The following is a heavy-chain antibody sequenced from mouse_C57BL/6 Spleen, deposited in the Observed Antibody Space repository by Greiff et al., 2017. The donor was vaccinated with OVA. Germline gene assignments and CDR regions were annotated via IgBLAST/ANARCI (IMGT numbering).Heavy chain of an antibody. CDR1: GYTFTSYW. Sequence: QVQLQQPGAELVKPGASVKMSCKASGYTFTSYWITWVKQRPGQGLEWIGDIYPGSGSTNYNEKFKSKATLTVDTSSSTAYMQLSSLTSEDSAVYYCARRKDYDYDVHYWGQGTTLTVSS. J-gene: IGHJ2*01. CDR2: IYPGSGST. V-gene: IGHV1-55*01. D-gene: IGHD2-4*01. CDR3: ARRKDYDYDVHY.